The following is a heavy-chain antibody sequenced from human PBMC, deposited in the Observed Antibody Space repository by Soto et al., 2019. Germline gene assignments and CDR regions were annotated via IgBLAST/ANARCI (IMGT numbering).Heavy chain of an antibody. CDR2: ISAYNGNT. D-gene: IGHD2-2*03. V-gene: IGHV1-18*01. J-gene: IGHJ5*02. Sequence: QVQLVQSGAEVKKPGASVKVSCKASGYTFTSYGISWVRQAPGQGLEWMGWISAYNGNTNYAQELQGRVTMTTDTSTSTAYMELRSLRSDDTAVYYCARVDIVVVPAHGGALFDPWGQGTLVTVSS. CDR1: GYTFTSYG. CDR3: ARVDIVVVPAHGGALFDP.